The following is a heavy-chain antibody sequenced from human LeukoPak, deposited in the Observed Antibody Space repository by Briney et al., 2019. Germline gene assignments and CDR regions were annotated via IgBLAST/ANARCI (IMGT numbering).Heavy chain of an antibody. D-gene: IGHD3-16*01. Sequence: GGSLRLSCAASGFTFSSYSMNWVRQAPGRGLEWVSYISISTTTTYYADSVKGRFTISRDNAKNSLYLQMNSLRDEDTAVYYCARDLNWGFDYWGQGTLVTVSS. CDR2: ISISTTTT. CDR3: ARDLNWGFDY. CDR1: GFTFSSYS. J-gene: IGHJ4*02. V-gene: IGHV3-48*02.